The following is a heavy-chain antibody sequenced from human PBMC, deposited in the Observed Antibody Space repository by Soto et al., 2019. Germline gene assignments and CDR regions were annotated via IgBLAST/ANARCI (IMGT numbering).Heavy chain of an antibody. CDR3: ARESEDLPSNFDY. Sequence: GGSLRLSCAASGFIFTRYSMNWVRQAPGKGLEWVSSISSTTNYIYYGDSMKGRFTISRDNAKNSLYLEMNSVRAEDTAVYYCARESEDLPSNFDYWGQGTLVTVSS. J-gene: IGHJ4*02. CDR1: GFIFTRYS. CDR2: ISSTTNYI. V-gene: IGHV3-21*06.